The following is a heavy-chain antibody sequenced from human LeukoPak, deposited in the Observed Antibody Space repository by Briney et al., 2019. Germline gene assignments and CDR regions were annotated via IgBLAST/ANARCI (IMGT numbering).Heavy chain of an antibody. CDR2: INHSGST. D-gene: IGHD3-22*01. V-gene: IGHV4-34*01. J-gene: IGHJ4*02. Sequence: PSETLSLTCAVYGGSFSGYYWSWIRQPTGKGLEWIGEINHSGSTNYNPSLKSRVTISVDTSKNQFSLKLSSVTAADTAVYYCARGGSQTQYYYDSSGYYKRPGRPFDYWGQGTLVTVSS. CDR1: GGSFSGYY. CDR3: ARGGSQTQYYYDSSGYYKRPGRPFDY.